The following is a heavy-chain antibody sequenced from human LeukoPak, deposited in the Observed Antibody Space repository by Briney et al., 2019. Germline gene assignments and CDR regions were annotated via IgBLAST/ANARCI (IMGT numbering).Heavy chain of an antibody. CDR3: AKSSESYGNDAFYV. D-gene: IGHD5-18*01. J-gene: IGHJ3*01. CDR1: GFTFGDYA. Sequence: GGSLRLSCAASGFTFGDYAMHWVRQAPGKGLEWVSAIRGGGAVTYYADSVKGRFTVFRDNSQNTLYVQMNSLRAENTAIYYCAKSSESYGNDAFYVWGQGTMVTVSS. CDR2: IRGGGAVT. V-gene: IGHV3-23*01.